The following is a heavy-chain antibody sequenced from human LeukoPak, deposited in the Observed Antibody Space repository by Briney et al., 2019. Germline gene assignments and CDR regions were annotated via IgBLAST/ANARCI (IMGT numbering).Heavy chain of an antibody. CDR2: TYYRSKWYN. CDR3: ARVSYDYVWGSYPYRGFDP. D-gene: IGHD3-16*02. Sequence: SQTLSLTCAISGDSVSSNSAAWNWIRQSPSRGLEWLGRTYYRSKWYNDYAVSVKSRITINPDTSKNQFSLQLNSVTPEDTAVYYCARVSYDYVWGSYPYRGFDPWGQGTLVTVSS. CDR1: GDSVSSNSAA. V-gene: IGHV6-1*01. J-gene: IGHJ5*02.